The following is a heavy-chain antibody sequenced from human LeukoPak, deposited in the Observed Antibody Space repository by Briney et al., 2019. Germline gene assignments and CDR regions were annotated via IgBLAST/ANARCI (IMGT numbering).Heavy chain of an antibody. CDR1: GGSISSYY. CDR3: ARGDWSGMDV. J-gene: IGHJ6*02. V-gene: IGHV4-59*01. CDR2: IYYSGGT. D-gene: IGHD3-9*01. Sequence: SETLSLTCTVSGGSISSYYWSWIRQPPGKGLEWIGYIYYSGGTNYNPSLKSRVTISVDTSKNQFSLKLSSVTAADTAVYYCARGDWSGMDVWGQGTTVTVSS.